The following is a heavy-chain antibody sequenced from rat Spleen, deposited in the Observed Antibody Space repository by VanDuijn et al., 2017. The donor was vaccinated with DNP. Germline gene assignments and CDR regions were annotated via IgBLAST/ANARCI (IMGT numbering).Heavy chain of an antibody. CDR2: INSDGSRT. J-gene: IGHJ3*01. Sequence: EVQLVESGGGLVQPGRSLKLSCAASGFTFSDYYMAWVRQAPTKGLEWVASINSDGSRTYYRDSVKGRFTISRDNGESSLFLQMDSLRSEDSATYYCTTDAAYWGQGALVTVSS. CDR1: GFTFSDYY. V-gene: IGHV5-20*01. CDR3: TTDAAY.